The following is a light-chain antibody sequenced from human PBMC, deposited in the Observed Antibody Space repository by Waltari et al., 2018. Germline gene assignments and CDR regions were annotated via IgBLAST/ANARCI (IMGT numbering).Light chain of an antibody. V-gene: IGLV2-23*02. J-gene: IGLJ2*01. CDR3: CSYAGSNTRV. CDR1: RSDDGINNR. Sequence: QSALNQPAYESGSPRKSNTIDGTGTRSDDGINNRRFWYQQHPGKAPKLLISEVSKRPSGVSNHFSGSKSGNTASLTISGLQAEDEADYFCCSYAGSNTRVFGGGTKLTVL. CDR2: EVS.